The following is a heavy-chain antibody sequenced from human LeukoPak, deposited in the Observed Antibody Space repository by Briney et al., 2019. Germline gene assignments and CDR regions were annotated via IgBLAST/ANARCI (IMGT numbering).Heavy chain of an antibody. CDR1: GFTFDDYA. CDR3: AKGATVTTGEGYFDY. Sequence: PGGSLRLSCAASGFTFDDYAMHWVRQAPGKGLEWVSGISWNSGSIGYADSVKGRFTISRDNAKNSLYLQMNSLRAEDMALYYCAKGATVTTGEGYFDYWGQGTLVTVSS. CDR2: ISWNSGSI. D-gene: IGHD4-17*01. V-gene: IGHV3-9*03. J-gene: IGHJ4*02.